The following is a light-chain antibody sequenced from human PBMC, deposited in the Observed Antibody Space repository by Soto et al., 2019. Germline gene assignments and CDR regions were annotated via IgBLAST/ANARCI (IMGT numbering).Light chain of an antibody. J-gene: IGLJ1*01. CDR3: SSYTTSSTYV. CDR2: DVS. V-gene: IGLV2-14*01. CDR1: SIDVGGYNY. Sequence: QSVLTQPASVSGSPGQSITISCTGTSIDVGGYNYVSWYQQHPGKAPKLMISDVSNRPSGVSNRFSGSKSGNTASLTISGLQTEDEADYCSSYTTSSTYVFGTGTKVTVL.